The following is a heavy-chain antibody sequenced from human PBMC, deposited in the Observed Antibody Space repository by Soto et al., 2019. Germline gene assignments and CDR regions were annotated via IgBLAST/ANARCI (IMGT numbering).Heavy chain of an antibody. Sequence: PGESLKISCKGSGYSFSNYWISWVRQMPGKGLEWMGRIDPRDSHTTYSPSFQGHVTISVDKSINTAYLQWSSLKASDTAMFYCARRVAGYKHYNYWGQGTLVTVSS. D-gene: IGHD6-19*01. CDR1: GYSFSNYW. CDR2: IDPRDSHT. CDR3: ARRVAGYKHYNY. J-gene: IGHJ4*02. V-gene: IGHV5-10-1*01.